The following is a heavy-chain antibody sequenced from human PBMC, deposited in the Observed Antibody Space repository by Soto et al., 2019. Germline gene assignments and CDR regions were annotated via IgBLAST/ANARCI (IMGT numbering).Heavy chain of an antibody. Sequence: SETLSLTCTVSGGSISSYYWSWIRQPPGKGLEWIGYIYYSGSTNYNPSLKSRVTISVDTSKNQFSLKLSSVTAADTAVYYCARGVRYCSGGSCYSCWFDPWGQGTLVTVSS. CDR2: IYYSGST. J-gene: IGHJ5*02. CDR1: GGSISSYY. CDR3: ARGVRYCSGGSCYSCWFDP. D-gene: IGHD2-15*01. V-gene: IGHV4-59*12.